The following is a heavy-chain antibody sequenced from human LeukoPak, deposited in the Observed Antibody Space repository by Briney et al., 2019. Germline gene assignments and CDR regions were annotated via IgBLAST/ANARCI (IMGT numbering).Heavy chain of an antibody. CDR1: EYTFTSYH. CDR3: VREDAHTYYFDF. Sequence: ASVQVSCKTSEYTFTSYHMHWVRQAPGQGLEWVAIIKSTGDTTVYAQKFQGRVTVTRDTSTSTAYMDLSSLSSEDTAVYYCVREDAHTYYFDFWGPGTLVTVSS. CDR2: IKSTGDTT. D-gene: IGHD2-2*01. V-gene: IGHV1-46*01. J-gene: IGHJ4*02.